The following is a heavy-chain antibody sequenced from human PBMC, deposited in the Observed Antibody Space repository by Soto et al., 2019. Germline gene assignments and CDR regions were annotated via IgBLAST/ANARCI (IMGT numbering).Heavy chain of an antibody. V-gene: IGHV4-38-2*02. CDR3: ARDTNSLDS. J-gene: IGHJ4*02. D-gene: IGHD1-26*01. Sequence: SETLSLTCSVSSHSLSSAFFWGWIRQPPGKGLEWIGSIFHTGDTYYSPSLKSRTTLSVDTAKNQFSLTLTSLTAADTAIYYCARDTNSLDSWGLGTLVTDSS. CDR1: SHSLSSAFF. CDR2: IFHTGDT.